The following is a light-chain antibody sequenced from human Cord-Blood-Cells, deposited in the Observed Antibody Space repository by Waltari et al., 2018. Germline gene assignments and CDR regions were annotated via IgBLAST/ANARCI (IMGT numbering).Light chain of an antibody. CDR1: SSYVGGYNY. V-gene: IGLV2-14*01. Sequence: QSALTQPASVSGSPGQSITISCTGTSSYVGGYNYVSWYQQHPGKPPRVMIYDVSKRPSGVSTRVSGSKSGNTASLTISGLQAEDEADYYGSSYTSSSTWVFGGGTKLTVL. CDR3: SSYTSSSTWV. CDR2: DVS. J-gene: IGLJ3*02.